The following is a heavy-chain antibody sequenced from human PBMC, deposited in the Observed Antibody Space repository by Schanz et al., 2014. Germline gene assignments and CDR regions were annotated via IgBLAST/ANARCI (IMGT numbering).Heavy chain of an antibody. CDR2: INPNSGDT. Sequence: QVLQVQSGSELKKPGASVKVSCKASGYTTFTDYYIHWLRHAPGQGLEWMGWINPNSGDTNYAQKFQGRVTMTADTSTSTAYMDLRSLRSDDTAVYYCARDQSPYTNSSDVRYFDYWGQGSLVTVSS. J-gene: IGHJ4*02. CDR3: ARDQSPYTNSSDVRYFDY. D-gene: IGHD6-6*01. V-gene: IGHV1-2*02. CDR1: GYTTFTDYY.